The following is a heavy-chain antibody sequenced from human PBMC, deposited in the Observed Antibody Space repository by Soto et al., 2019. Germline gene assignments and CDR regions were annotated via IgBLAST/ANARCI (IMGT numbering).Heavy chain of an antibody. CDR3: ARGINNVVAAATPEGFWFDP. CDR1: GGSISSYY. V-gene: IGHV4-59*01. J-gene: IGHJ5*02. D-gene: IGHD2-15*01. CDR2: IYYSGST. Sequence: SETLSLTCTVSGGSISSYYWSWIRQPPGKGLEWIGYIYYSGSTNYNPSLKSRVTISVDTSKNQFSLKLSSVTAADTAVYYCARGINNVVAAATPEGFWFDPWGQGTQVTVSS.